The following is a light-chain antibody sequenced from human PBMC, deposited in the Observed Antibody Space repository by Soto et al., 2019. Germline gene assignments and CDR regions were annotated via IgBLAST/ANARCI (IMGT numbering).Light chain of an antibody. V-gene: IGKV3-20*01. J-gene: IGKJ1*01. Sequence: EIGLTQSPGTLSLSPRERATLSCRASQSVSSYLAWYQQKPGQAPRLLIYGASTRATGIPARFSGSGSGTEFTLSITRLEPEDFAVYYCQQYETSLGLTFGQGTKVDIK. CDR1: QSVSSY. CDR2: GAS. CDR3: QQYETSLGLT.